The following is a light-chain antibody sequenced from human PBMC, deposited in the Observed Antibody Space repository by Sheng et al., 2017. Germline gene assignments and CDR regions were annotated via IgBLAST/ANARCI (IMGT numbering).Light chain of an antibody. CDR3: QVWDSSSDHVV. CDR2: DDS. V-gene: IGLV3-21*02. Sequence: SYVLTQPPSVSVAPGQTARITCGGNNIGNKSMHWYQQKPGQAPVLVVYDDSDRPSGIPERFSGSNSGNTATLTISWVEAGDEADYYCQVWDSSSDHVVFGGGTKLTVL. CDR1: NIGNKS. J-gene: IGLJ2*01.